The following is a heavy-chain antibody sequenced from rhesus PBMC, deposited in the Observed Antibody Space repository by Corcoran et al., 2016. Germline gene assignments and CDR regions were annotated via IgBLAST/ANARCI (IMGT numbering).Heavy chain of an antibody. Sequence: QVQLQESGPGLVKPSETLSLTCAVSGGSLKNNHWTWIRQPPGKGLEWIGYISATDCSTDHTPSLRSRITSSTDTSKNQFSLKLNSLTAADTAVYYCARGLFYFDYWGQGVLVSVSS. CDR1: GGSLKNNH. CDR3: ARGLFYFDY. CDR2: ISATDCST. V-gene: IGHV4-173*01. J-gene: IGHJ4*01.